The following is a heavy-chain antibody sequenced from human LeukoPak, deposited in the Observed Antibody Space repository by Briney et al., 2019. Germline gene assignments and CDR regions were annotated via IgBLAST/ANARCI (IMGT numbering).Heavy chain of an antibody. V-gene: IGHV1-2*02. CDR3: ARVQVFLAARPRYFDY. CDR1: GYTFTGYY. CDR2: ISPNTGVT. J-gene: IGHJ4*02. D-gene: IGHD6-6*01. Sequence: ASVKVSCKASGYTFTGYYMHWVRQAPGQGLEWMGSISPNTGVTNYAQKFQGRVTMTRDTSISTAYMELSRLRSDDTAVYYCARVQVFLAARPRYFDYWGQGTLVTVSS.